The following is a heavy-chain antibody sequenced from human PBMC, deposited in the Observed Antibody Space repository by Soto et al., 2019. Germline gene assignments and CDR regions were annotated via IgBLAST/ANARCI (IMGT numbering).Heavy chain of an antibody. V-gene: IGHV4-59*08. J-gene: IGHJ5*02. CDR3: ARFRDRYCSGGSCYAEEQVWFDP. CDR2: IYYSGST. Sequence: SETLSLTCTVSGGSMSSYYWSWIRQPPGKGLEWIGYIYYSGSTNYNPSLKSRVTISVDTSKDQFSLKLSSVTAADTAVYYCARFRDRYCSGGSCYAEEQVWFDPWGQGTLVTVSS. D-gene: IGHD2-15*01. CDR1: GGSMSSYY.